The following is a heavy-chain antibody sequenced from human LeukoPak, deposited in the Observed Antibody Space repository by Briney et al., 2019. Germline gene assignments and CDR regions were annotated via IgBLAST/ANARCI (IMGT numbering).Heavy chain of an antibody. CDR1: GGSIRSTSHH. V-gene: IGHV4-39*07. D-gene: IGHD3-3*01. CDR3: ARAILSGYPDS. CDR2: FHYGGTT. Sequence: KPSETLSLTCSVSGGSIRSTSHHWGWIRQPPGKGLEWIGSFHYGGTTYYNPSLKSRVTISLDTSKNQFSLKLSSVTAADTAVYYCARAILSGYPDSWGQGTLVIVFS. J-gene: IGHJ4*02.